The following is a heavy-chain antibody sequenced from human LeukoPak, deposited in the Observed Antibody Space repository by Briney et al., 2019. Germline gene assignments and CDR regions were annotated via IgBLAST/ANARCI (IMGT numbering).Heavy chain of an antibody. Sequence: GSLRLSCAASAFTFSTYVMNWVRQAPGKGLEWVSSISAGSSYIYYADSVKGRFIISRDNAKNSLYLQMNSLRAEDTAVYYCARLIGWSRFDPWGQGALVTVSS. CDR2: ISAGSSYI. CDR1: AFTFSTYV. CDR3: ARLIGWSRFDP. J-gene: IGHJ5*02. V-gene: IGHV3-21*01. D-gene: IGHD6-19*01.